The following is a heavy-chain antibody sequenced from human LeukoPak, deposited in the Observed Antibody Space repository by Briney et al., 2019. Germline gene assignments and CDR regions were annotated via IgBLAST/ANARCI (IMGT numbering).Heavy chain of an antibody. CDR1: GSTFSGYW. J-gene: IGHJ5*02. CDR2: LRPDGSDK. Sequence: AGGSLRLSCAASGSTFSGYWMTWVRQAPGKGLEWVANLRPDGSDKCYADSVKGRFTISRDNAKNSLYLQMNGLRADDTAIYYCARDAYDDASESWGQGTLVTVSS. CDR3: ARDAYDDASES. V-gene: IGHV3-7*01. D-gene: IGHD3-3*01.